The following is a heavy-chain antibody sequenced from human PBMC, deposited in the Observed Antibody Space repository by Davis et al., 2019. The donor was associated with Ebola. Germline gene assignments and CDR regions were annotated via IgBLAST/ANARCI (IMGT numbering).Heavy chain of an antibody. CDR1: GYPFTGYY. CDR2: INPNSGDT. CDR3: ARLVLGGYSSSWYMVNDY. V-gene: IGHV1-2*02. Sequence: ASVKVSCKASGYPFTGYYIHWVRQAPGQGLEWMGWINPNSGDTNYAQKFQYRVTMTRDTSISTAYMELSRLTSDDTAVYYCARLVLGGYSSSWYMVNDYWGQGTLVTVSS. J-gene: IGHJ4*02. D-gene: IGHD6-13*01.